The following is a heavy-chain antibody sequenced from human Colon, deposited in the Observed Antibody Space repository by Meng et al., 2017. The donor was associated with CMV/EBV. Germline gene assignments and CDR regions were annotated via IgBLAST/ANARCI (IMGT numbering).Heavy chain of an antibody. CDR2: IYSNGRI. CDR1: VGSISGNY. D-gene: IGHD3-10*01. CDR3: GRAGARGVPIDV. Sequence: RESAPDLLTPSATLSSPCPVSVGSISGNYWTWIRRPAGEGLQWLGRIYSNGRIDENYSLRSRVTISVDTSKNQLSLRLTSVTAADTAVYYCGRAGARGVPIDVWGRGTLVTVSS. V-gene: IGHV4-4*07. J-gene: IGHJ1*01.